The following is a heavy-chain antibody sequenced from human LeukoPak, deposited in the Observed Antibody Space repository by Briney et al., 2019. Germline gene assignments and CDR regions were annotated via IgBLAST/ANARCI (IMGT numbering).Heavy chain of an antibody. Sequence: SETLSLTCTVSGASVRSHYCNWVRQSPEKGLEWIGYVYYSGGTNYNPSLKSAVTISLDTSKNQFSLKLTSVTAEDTAVYYCARTMVRGWAYDYWGQGTLVTVSS. CDR2: VYYSGGT. V-gene: IGHV4-59*08. D-gene: IGHD3-10*01. CDR1: GASVRSHY. J-gene: IGHJ4*02. CDR3: ARTMVRGWAYDY.